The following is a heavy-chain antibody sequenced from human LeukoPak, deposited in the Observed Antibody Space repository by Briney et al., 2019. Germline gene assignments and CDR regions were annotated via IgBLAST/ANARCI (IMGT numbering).Heavy chain of an antibody. V-gene: IGHV3-21*01. Sequence: PGGSLRLSCVASGFTFSCYSIVWVRQAPGKGLEWVSYITSSSSHIYYADQLHGRFPNSRDTAKNELYLQMNSLRAEDTAVYYCARVMARCDAGGGSFYLDYWRQGTLVTVSS. CDR1: GFTFSCYS. J-gene: IGHJ4*02. CDR3: ARVMARCDAGGGSFYLDY. D-gene: IGHD2-15*01. CDR2: ITSSSSHI.